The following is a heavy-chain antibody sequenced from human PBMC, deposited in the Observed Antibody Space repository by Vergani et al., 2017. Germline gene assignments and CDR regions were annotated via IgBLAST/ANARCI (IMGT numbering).Heavy chain of an antibody. D-gene: IGHD2-2*02. Sequence: QVQLVQSGAEVKKPGASVKVSCKVSGYTLTELSMHWVRQAPGKGLEWMGGFDPEDGETIYAQKFQGRVTMTEDTSTDTAYMELSSLRSEDTAVYYCATQFYSKKLAAIWGDGLYYYYGMDVWGQGP. CDR1: GYTLTELS. CDR2: FDPEDGET. J-gene: IGHJ6*02. CDR3: ATQFYSKKLAAIWGDGLYYYYGMDV. V-gene: IGHV1-24*01.